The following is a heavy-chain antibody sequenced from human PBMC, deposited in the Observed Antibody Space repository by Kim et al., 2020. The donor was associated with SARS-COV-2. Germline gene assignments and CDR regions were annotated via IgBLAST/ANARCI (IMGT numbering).Heavy chain of an antibody. D-gene: IGHD3-16*02. CDR3: ASALGH. Sequence: YTGGRTNNNPSLQSRVTMSVDTSKNQFSRKLRSVTAADTAGYYCASALGHWGQGTLVTVSS. V-gene: IGHV4-4*07. J-gene: IGHJ4*02. CDR2: YTGGRT.